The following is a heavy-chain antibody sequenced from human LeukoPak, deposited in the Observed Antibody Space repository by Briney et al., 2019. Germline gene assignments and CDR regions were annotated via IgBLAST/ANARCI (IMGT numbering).Heavy chain of an antibody. CDR1: GGTFSSYA. D-gene: IGHD6-19*01. Sequence: SMKVSCKASGGTFSSYAISWVRQAPGQGLEWMGGIIPIFGTANYAQKFQGRVTITADESTSTAYMELSSLRSEDTAVYYGASLPVARGAYYFDYWGQGTLVTVSS. CDR3: ASLPVARGAYYFDY. CDR2: IIPIFGTA. V-gene: IGHV1-69*13. J-gene: IGHJ4*02.